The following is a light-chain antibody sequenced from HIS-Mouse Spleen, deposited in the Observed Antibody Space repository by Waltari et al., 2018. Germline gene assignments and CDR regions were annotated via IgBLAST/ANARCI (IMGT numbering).Light chain of an antibody. CDR3: SSYTSSSFNVV. CDR1: SSDVGGYNY. V-gene: IGLV2-14*03. J-gene: IGLJ2*01. Sequence: QSALTQPASVSGSPGQSITISCTGTSSDVGGYNYVSWYQQHPGKAPRLMIYDVSNRPCGVPNPFSGSKSGNTAALTISGLQAEDEADYYCSSYTSSSFNVVFGGGTKLTVL. CDR2: DVS.